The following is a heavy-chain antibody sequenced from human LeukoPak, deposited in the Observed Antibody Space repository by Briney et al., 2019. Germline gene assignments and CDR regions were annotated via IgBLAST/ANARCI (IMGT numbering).Heavy chain of an antibody. D-gene: IGHD3-3*01. Sequence: GGSLRLSCAASGFTVSSNYMSWVRQAPGKGLEWVSVIYSGGSTYYADSVKGRFTISRDNSKNTLYLQMNSLRAEDTAVYYCARARWVEWLFTYYFDYWGQGTLVTVSS. CDR3: ARARWVEWLFTYYFDY. J-gene: IGHJ4*02. CDR2: IYSGGST. V-gene: IGHV3-53*01. CDR1: GFTVSSNY.